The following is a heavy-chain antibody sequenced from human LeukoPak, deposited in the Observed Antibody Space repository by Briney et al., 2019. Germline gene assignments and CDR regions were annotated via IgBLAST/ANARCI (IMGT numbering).Heavy chain of an antibody. Sequence: SVNVSCKASGGTFSSYAISWVRQAPGQGLEWMGGIIPIFGTANYAQKFQGRVTITADESTSTAYMELSSLRSEDTAVYYCAGSYYYDSSGYPAEFDYWGQGTLVTVSS. V-gene: IGHV1-69*13. CDR2: IIPIFGTA. CDR3: AGSYYYDSSGYPAEFDY. J-gene: IGHJ4*02. D-gene: IGHD3-22*01. CDR1: GGTFSSYA.